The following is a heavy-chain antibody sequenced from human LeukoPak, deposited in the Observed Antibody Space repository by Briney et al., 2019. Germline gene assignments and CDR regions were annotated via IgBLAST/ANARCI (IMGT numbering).Heavy chain of an antibody. Sequence: TGGSLRLSCAASGFTFSSYAMSWVRQAPGKGLEWVSYISSSGSTIYYADSVKGRFTISRDNAKNSLYLQMNSLRAEDTAVYYCASSSGYCSGGSCSDDAFDIWGQGTMVTVSS. CDR3: ASSSGYCSGGSCSDDAFDI. J-gene: IGHJ3*02. D-gene: IGHD2-15*01. CDR2: ISSSGSTI. CDR1: GFTFSSYA. V-gene: IGHV3-48*04.